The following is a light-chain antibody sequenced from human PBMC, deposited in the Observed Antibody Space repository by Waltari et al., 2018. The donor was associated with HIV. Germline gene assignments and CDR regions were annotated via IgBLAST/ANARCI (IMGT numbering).Light chain of an antibody. V-gene: IGLV1-47*01. CDR1: SSNIGGNY. CDR3: AAWDDSLRGVL. CDR2: RNN. J-gene: IGLJ3*02. Sequence: QSVLTQPPSASRAPGQRVTMSCSASSSNIGGNYVYCYQHLPYSAPKLPISRNNNRPSGVPDRFSGSKSGTSASLAISGLRSEDEADYYCAAWDDSLRGVLFGGGTKLTVL.